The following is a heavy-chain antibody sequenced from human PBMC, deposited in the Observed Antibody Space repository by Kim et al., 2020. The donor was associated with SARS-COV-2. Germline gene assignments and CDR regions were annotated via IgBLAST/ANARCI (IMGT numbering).Heavy chain of an antibody. Sequence: GGSLRLSCAASGFTFSSYAMSWVRQAPGKGLVWVSPISGSGGSTYYADSVKGRFTISRDNAKNTLYLQMNSLRAEDTAVYYCASPYYDSSGYYYGGFDYWGQRRLVTVSP. J-gene: IGHJ4*01. CDR1: GFTFSSYA. CDR3: ASPYYDSSGYYYGGFDY. D-gene: IGHD3-22*01. V-gene: IGHV3-23*01. CDR2: ISGSGGST.